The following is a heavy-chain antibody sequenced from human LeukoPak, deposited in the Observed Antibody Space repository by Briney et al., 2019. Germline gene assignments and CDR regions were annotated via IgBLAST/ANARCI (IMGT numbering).Heavy chain of an antibody. CDR1: GDSISSYY. CDR2: IYYSGRT. J-gene: IGHJ4*02. Sequence: SETLSLTCTVSGDSISSYYWSWIRQPPGKGLEWIGYIYYSGRTNYNPSLKSRVTISVDTSKNQFSLKLSSVTAADTAVYYCARHADYYDSSAFDYWGQGTLVTVSS. CDR3: ARHADYYDSSAFDY. D-gene: IGHD3-22*01. V-gene: IGHV4-59*08.